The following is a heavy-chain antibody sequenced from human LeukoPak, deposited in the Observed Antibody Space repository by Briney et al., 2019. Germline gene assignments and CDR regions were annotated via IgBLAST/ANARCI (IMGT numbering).Heavy chain of an antibody. CDR2: NNHSGST. D-gene: IGHD6-13*01. CDR3: ATYSSSWYVDY. Sequence: PSETLSLTCAVYGGSFSGYYWSWIRQPPGKGLEWIGENNHSGSTNYNPSLKSRVTISVDTSKNQFSLKLSSVTAADTAVYYCATYSSSWYVDYWGQGTLVTVSS. J-gene: IGHJ4*02. CDR1: GGSFSGYY. V-gene: IGHV4-34*01.